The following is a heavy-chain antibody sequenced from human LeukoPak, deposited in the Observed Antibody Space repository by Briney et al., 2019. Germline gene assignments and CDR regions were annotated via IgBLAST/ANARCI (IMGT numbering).Heavy chain of an antibody. D-gene: IGHD5-24*01. CDR2: ISYDGSNK. CDR1: GFTFSSYG. V-gene: IGHV3-30*18. J-gene: IGHJ4*02. CDR3: AKEGGDGYNFFDY. Sequence: GGSLGLSCAASGFTFSSYGMHWVRQAPGKGLEWVAVISYDGSNKYYADSVKGRFTISRDNSKNTLYLQMNSLRAEDTAVYYCAKEGGDGYNFFDYWGQGTLVTVSS.